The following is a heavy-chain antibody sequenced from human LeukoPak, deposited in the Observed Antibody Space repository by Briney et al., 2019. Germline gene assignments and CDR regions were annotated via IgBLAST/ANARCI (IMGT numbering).Heavy chain of an antibody. J-gene: IGHJ6*03. V-gene: IGHV3-30*04. CDR2: ISYDGSNK. CDR3: AKDGTVGATTGHYYYYYYMDV. Sequence: GRSLRLSCAASGFTFSSYSIHWVRQAPGKGLEWVAVISYDGSNKYYADSVKGRFTISRDNSKNTLYLQMNSLRAEDTAVYYCAKDGTVGATTGHYYYYYYMDVWGKGTTVTISS. D-gene: IGHD1-26*01. CDR1: GFTFSSYS.